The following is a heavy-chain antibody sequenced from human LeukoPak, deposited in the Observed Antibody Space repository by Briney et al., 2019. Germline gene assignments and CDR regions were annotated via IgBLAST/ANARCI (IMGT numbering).Heavy chain of an antibody. J-gene: IGHJ4*02. CDR1: GGTFSSYA. Sequence: SVKVSCKASGGTFSSYAISWVRQAPGQGLEWMGRIIPILGIANYAQKFQGRVTITADKSTSTAYMELSSLRSDDTAVYYCARDYWTSVVPAAPFDYWGQGTLVTVSS. CDR3: ARDYWTSVVPAAPFDY. D-gene: IGHD2-2*01. CDR2: IIPILGIA. V-gene: IGHV1-69*04.